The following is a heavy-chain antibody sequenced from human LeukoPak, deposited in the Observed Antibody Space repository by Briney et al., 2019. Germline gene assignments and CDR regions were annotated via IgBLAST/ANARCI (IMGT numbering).Heavy chain of an antibody. V-gene: IGHV4-59*08. D-gene: IGHD3-22*01. CDR2: IYYSGST. J-gene: IGHJ4*02. Sequence: SETLSLTCTVSGGSISSYYWSWIRQPPGKGLEWIGYIYYSGSTNYNPSLKSRVTISVDTSKNQFSLELSSVTAADTAVYYCARQVYYYDRLDYWGQGTLVTVSS. CDR3: ARQVYYYDRLDY. CDR1: GGSISSYY.